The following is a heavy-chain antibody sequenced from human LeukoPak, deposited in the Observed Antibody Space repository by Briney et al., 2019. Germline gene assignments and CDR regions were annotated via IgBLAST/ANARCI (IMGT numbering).Heavy chain of an antibody. Sequence: SVTVSFTSPAWTFTSCAFSWVRQAPGQGLEWMGRIVPMYDTADYAQRFQGRVTITTDKSTGTVFMELISLRSEDTGIYYCVRVFDSSDPQKIFLDLGGEGTLVTVSS. CDR3: VRVFDSSDPQKIFLDL. CDR2: IVPMYDTA. D-gene: IGHD3-22*01. J-gene: IGHJ4*02. CDR1: AWTFTSCA. V-gene: IGHV1-69*05.